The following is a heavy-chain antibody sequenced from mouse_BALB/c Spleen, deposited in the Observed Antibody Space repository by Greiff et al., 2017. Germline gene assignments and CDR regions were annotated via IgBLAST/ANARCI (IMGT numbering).Heavy chain of an antibody. V-gene: IGHV5-6-4*01. CDR2: ISSGGSYT. CDR3: TREDGNSYAMDY. CDR1: GFTFSSYT. Sequence: EVKLEESGGGLVKPGGSLKLSCAASGFTFSSYTMSWVRQTPEKRLEWVATISSGGSYTYYPDSVKGRFTISRDNAKNTLYLQMSSLKSEDTAMYYCTREDGNSYAMDYWGQGTSVTVSS. J-gene: IGHJ4*01. D-gene: IGHD2-1*01.